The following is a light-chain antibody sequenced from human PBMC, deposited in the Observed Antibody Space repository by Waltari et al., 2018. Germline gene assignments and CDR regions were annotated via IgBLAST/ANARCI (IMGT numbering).Light chain of an antibody. CDR1: RSDVGGYNY. Sequence: QSALTQPRPVSGSPGQSVTISCTGTRSDVGGYNYVSWYQQHPGKAPKLMIYDVSKRPSGVPDRFSGSKSGNTASLTISGLQADDEADYYCCSYAGSYTGVFGTGSKVTVL. J-gene: IGLJ1*01. CDR3: CSYAGSYTGV. V-gene: IGLV2-11*01. CDR2: DVS.